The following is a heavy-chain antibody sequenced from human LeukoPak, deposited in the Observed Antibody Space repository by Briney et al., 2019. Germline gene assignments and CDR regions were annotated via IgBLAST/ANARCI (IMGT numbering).Heavy chain of an antibody. CDR1: GFTFSSYS. J-gene: IGHJ4*02. V-gene: IGHV3-21*01. CDR3: ARALTYYDFWSGYYTGGAFDY. D-gene: IGHD3-3*01. Sequence: GGSLRLSCAASGFTFSSYSMNWVRQAPGKGLEWVSSISSSSSYIYYADSVKGRFTISRDNAKNSLYLQMNSLRAEDTAVYYCARALTYYDFWSGYYTGGAFDYWGQGTLVTVSS. CDR2: ISSSSSYI.